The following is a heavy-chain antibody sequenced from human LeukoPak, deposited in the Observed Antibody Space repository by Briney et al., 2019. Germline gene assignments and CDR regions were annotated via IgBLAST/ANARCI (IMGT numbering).Heavy chain of an antibody. D-gene: IGHD2-2*01. CDR3: ASGIVVVPAAGAFDI. V-gene: IGHV5-51*01. Sequence: GESLKISCKGSGYSFTSYWIGWVRQMPGKGLEWMGIIYPGDSDTRYSPSFQGQVTISADKSISIAYLQWSSLKASDTAMYYCASGIVVVPAAGAFDIWGQGTMVTVSS. CDR2: IYPGDSDT. J-gene: IGHJ3*02. CDR1: GYSFTSYW.